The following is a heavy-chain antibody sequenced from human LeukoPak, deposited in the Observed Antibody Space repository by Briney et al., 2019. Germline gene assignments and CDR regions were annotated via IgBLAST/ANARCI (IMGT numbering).Heavy chain of an antibody. D-gene: IGHD2-2*01. CDR1: GGSISSYY. J-gene: IGHJ6*03. Sequence: SETLSLTCTVSGGSISSYYWSWIRQPAGKGLEWIGRIQTSGSTNYYPSLKSRVTMSVDTSKNQFSLKLSSLTAADTAVYYCARGIYCSSTSCYYYYYYMDVWGKGTTVTVSS. V-gene: IGHV4-4*07. CDR2: IQTSGST. CDR3: ARGIYCSSTSCYYYYYYMDV.